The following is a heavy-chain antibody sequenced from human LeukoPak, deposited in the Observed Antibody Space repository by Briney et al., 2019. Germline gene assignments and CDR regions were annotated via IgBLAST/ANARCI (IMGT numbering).Heavy chain of an antibody. D-gene: IGHD2-2*01. CDR1: GDSLSSYY. J-gene: IGHJ3*02. V-gene: IGHV4-59*01. Sequence: SETLSLTCTVSGDSLSSYYWSWIRQPPGKGLEWIGYIYYTGSTNYNPSLKSRITISSDTSKNQYFLKLNSVTAADTAVYYCAREEPCSGTNCHDAFDIWGQGTMVIVSS. CDR2: IYYTGST. CDR3: AREEPCSGTNCHDAFDI.